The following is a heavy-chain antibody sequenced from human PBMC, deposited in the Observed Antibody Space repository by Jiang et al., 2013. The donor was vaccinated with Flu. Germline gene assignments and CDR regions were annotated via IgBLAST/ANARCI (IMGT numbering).Heavy chain of an antibody. V-gene: IGHV5-51*01. D-gene: IGHD2-15*01. J-gene: IGHJ4*02. CDR3: ARPGRVVVAATEYYFDY. Sequence: YSPSFQGQVTISADKSISTAYLQWSSLKASDTAMYYCARPGRVVVAATEYYFDYWGQGTLVTVSS.